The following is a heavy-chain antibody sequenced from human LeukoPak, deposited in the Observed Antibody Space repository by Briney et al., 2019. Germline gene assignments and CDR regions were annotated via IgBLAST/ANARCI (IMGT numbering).Heavy chain of an antibody. J-gene: IGHJ4*02. CDR3: AKGLLAILPADFDS. D-gene: IGHD2-2*01. CDR2: ISSGSSTI. CDR1: GFTFSSYS. Sequence: GGSLRLSCAASGFTFSSYSMSWVRQAPGKGLECVSYISSGSSTIYYADSVKGRFTISRDNSKNTLYLQLNSLRAEDTAVYYCAKGLLAILPADFDSWGQGTLVTVSS. V-gene: IGHV3-48*01.